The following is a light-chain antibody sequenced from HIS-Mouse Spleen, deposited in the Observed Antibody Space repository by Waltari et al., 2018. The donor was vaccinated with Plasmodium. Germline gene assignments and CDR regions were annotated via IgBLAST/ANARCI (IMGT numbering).Light chain of an antibody. CDR1: ALPKKY. CDR3: YSTDSSGNHRV. V-gene: IGLV3-10*01. J-gene: IGLJ3*02. CDR2: EDS. Sequence: SYELPQPPSVSVSPGQTARITCSGDALPKKYAYWYQQKSGQAPVLVIYEDSKRPSGIPERFSGSSSGTMATLTISGAHVEDEADYYCYSTDSSGNHRVFGGGTKLTVL.